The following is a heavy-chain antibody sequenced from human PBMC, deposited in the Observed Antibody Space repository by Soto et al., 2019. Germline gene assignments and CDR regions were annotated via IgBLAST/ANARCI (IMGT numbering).Heavy chain of an antibody. V-gene: IGHV3-21*01. CDR2: ISRSGSYI. J-gene: IGHJ4*02. CDR3: AKAPSRSYSRLDN. Sequence: GGSLRLSCAASGFTFSSYSMNWVRQAPGKGLEWVSSISRSGSYIYYADSVKGRFTISRDNTKNSLYLQMNSLRAEDTAVYYCAKAPSRSYSRLDNWGQGTLVTVSS. CDR1: GFTFSSYS. D-gene: IGHD1-26*01.